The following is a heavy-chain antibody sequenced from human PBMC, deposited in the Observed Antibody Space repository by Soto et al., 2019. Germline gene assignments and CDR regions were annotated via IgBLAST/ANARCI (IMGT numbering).Heavy chain of an antibody. CDR1: GFTFSSYE. J-gene: IGHJ6*02. V-gene: IGHV3-48*03. CDR2: ISSSGSTI. CDR3: ARVIVIPPAVTLVFYYYGMDV. D-gene: IGHD2-2*01. Sequence: PGGSLRLSCAASGFTFSSYEMNWVRQAPGKGLEWVSYISSSGSTIYYADSVKGRFTISRDNAKNSLYLQMNSLRAEDTALYYCARVIVIPPAVTLVFYYYGMDVWGQGTTVTVSS.